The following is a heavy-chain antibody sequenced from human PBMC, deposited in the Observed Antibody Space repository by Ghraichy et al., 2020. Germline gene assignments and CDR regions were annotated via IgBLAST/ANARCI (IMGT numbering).Heavy chain of an antibody. D-gene: IGHD3-10*01. V-gene: IGHV4-31*03. Sequence: SETLSLTCTVSGCSISSGGYYWSWIRQHPGKGLEWIGYIYNSRNTNYNPSLKSRVSMSVDTSKNQFSLKVTSVTAADTAVYYCARDGYYGSGTLAYWGQGTLVTVSS. CDR2: IYNSRNT. CDR1: GCSISSGGYY. CDR3: ARDGYYGSGTLAY. J-gene: IGHJ4*02.